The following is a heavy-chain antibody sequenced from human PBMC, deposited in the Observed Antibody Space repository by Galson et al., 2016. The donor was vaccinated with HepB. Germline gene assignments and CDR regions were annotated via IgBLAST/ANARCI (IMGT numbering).Heavy chain of an antibody. J-gene: IGHJ4*02. D-gene: IGHD3-3*01. CDR3: ARSYLLGRGFGW. CDR2: TFYRSNWQN. Sequence: CAISGDSVSSNSAGWNWIRQSPSRGLEWLGRTFYRSNWQNHYAESVKSRITINPDTSKNQFSLQLNSVTREDTAVYYCARSYLLGRGFGWWGQGTLVTVSS. CDR1: GDSVSSNSAG. V-gene: IGHV6-1*01.